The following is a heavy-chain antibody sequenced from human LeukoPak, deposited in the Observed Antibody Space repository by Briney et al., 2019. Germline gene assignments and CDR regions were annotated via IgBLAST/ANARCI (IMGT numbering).Heavy chain of an antibody. D-gene: IGHD3-10*01. CDR3: AREGITMVRGVHAYYFDY. CDR1: GFTFSSYG. Sequence: GGSLRLSCAASGFTFSSYGMHWVRQAPGKGLEWVAVISYDGSNKYYADSVKGRFTISRDNSKNTLYLQMNSLRAEDTAVYYCAREGITMVRGVHAYYFDYWGQGTLVTVSS. J-gene: IGHJ4*02. CDR2: ISYDGSNK. V-gene: IGHV3-30*03.